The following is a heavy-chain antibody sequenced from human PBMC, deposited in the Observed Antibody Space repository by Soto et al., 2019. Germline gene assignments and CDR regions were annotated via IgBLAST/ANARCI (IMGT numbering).Heavy chain of an antibody. Sequence: GGSLRLSCAASGFTFSSYAMSWVRQAPGKGLEWVSAISGSGGSTYYADSVKGRFTISRDNSKNTLYLQMNSLRAEETAVYYCAKVLWGVVVAAYFDYWGQGTLVTVSS. D-gene: IGHD2-15*01. CDR3: AKVLWGVVVAAYFDY. J-gene: IGHJ4*02. CDR1: GFTFSSYA. CDR2: ISGSGGST. V-gene: IGHV3-23*01.